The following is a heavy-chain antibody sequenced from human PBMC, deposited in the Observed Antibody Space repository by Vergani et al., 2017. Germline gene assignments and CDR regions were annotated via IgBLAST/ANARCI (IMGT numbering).Heavy chain of an antibody. Sequence: QVQLVESGGGLVKPGGSLRLSCAASGFTFRDYYMSWIRPAPGKGLEWVSYISSSSRYTNSADSVKGRFTSSRDNSKTTLYLQMNSLRAEDTAVYYCAKDGPTYGSGSYYNRGDYYYGMDVWGQGTTVTVSS. V-gene: IGHV3-11*05. D-gene: IGHD3-10*01. J-gene: IGHJ6*02. CDR2: ISSSSRYT. CDR3: AKDGPTYGSGSYYNRGDYYYGMDV. CDR1: GFTFRDYY.